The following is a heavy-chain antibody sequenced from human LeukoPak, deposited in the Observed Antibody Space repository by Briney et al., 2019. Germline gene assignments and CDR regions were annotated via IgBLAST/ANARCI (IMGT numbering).Heavy chain of an antibody. D-gene: IGHD2-2*01. Sequence: KPSETLSLTCTVSGGSMSTYFWSWIRQPPGKGPEWIGFISYSGTTNYNPSLKSRVTISVDTSKNQFSLKVNSMTAADTDVYYCARGGASSPPFHYGGQGPLVTVSS. CDR3: ARGGASSPPFHY. J-gene: IGHJ4*02. CDR2: ISYSGTT. V-gene: IGHV4-59*01. CDR1: GGSMSTYF.